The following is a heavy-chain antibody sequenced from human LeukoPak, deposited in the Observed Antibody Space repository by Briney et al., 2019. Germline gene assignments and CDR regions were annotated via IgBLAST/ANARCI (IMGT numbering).Heavy chain of an antibody. CDR2: ISGSGSGGST. CDR1: GFTFSSSS. CDR3: AKSGYNRFDY. Sequence: GGSLRLSCAASGFTFSSSSMSWVRQAPGKGLEWVANISGSGSGGSTYYADSVKGRFTISRDNSKNTLYLQMNSLRAEDTAVYYCAKSGYNRFDYWGQGTLVTVSS. D-gene: IGHD5-24*01. V-gene: IGHV3-23*01. J-gene: IGHJ4*02.